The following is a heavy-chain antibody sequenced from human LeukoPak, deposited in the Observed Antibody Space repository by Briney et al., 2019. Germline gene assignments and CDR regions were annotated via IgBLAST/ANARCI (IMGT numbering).Heavy chain of an antibody. D-gene: IGHD3-3*01. Sequence: KPSETLSLTCTVPGGSISSYYWSWIRQPPGKGLEWIGYIYDSGSTNYNPSLKSRVTISLDTSKNQFSLKLSSVTAADTAVYYCARDQITIFGVVSSMDVWGQGTTVTVSS. J-gene: IGHJ6*02. CDR1: GGSISSYY. CDR3: ARDQITIFGVVSSMDV. V-gene: IGHV4-59*12. CDR2: IYDSGST.